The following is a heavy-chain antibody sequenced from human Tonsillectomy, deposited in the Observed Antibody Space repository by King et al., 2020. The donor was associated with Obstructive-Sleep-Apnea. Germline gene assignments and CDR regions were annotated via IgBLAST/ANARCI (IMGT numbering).Heavy chain of an antibody. D-gene: IGHD4-23*01. CDR2: ISSRSITI. V-gene: IGHV3-48*01. J-gene: IGHJ4*02. CDR3: ASGGRVPWYFDY. Sequence: VQLVESGGGLVQPGGSLRLSCAASGFTFSSYSMNWVRQAPGKGLECVSYISSRSITIYYVAPVKGRFTISGDKAKNSLYLQMNSLRAEDTAVYYCASGGRVPWYFDYWGQGTLVTVSS. CDR1: GFTFSSYS.